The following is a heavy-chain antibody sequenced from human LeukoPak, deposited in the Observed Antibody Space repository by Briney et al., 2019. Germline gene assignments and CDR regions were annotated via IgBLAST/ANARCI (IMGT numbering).Heavy chain of an antibody. V-gene: IGHV3-30*18. CDR2: ISYDGSNK. D-gene: IGHD6-13*01. Sequence: PGRSLRLSCAASGFTFSSYGMHWVRQAPGKGLEWVAVISYDGSNKYYADSVKGRFTISRDNSKNTLYLQMNSLRAEDTAVYYCAKECSSSWFDYWGQGTLVTVSS. J-gene: IGHJ5*01. CDR3: AKECSSSWFDY. CDR1: GFTFSSYG.